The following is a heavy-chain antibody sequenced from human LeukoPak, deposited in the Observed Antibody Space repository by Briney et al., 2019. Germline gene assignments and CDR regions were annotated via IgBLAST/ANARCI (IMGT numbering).Heavy chain of an antibody. CDR2: ITGSSDYI. CDR3: ARDLSGVAGYTYGRGIDY. J-gene: IGHJ4*02. Sequence: GGSLRLSCAASGFTLTSYNMNWVRQAPGKGLEWVSSITGSSDYIYYADSVKGRFTISRDNAKTSLYLQMNSLRAEDTAVYYCARDLSGVAGYTYGRGIDYWGQGTLVTVSS. D-gene: IGHD5-18*01. CDR1: GFTLTSYN. V-gene: IGHV3-21*01.